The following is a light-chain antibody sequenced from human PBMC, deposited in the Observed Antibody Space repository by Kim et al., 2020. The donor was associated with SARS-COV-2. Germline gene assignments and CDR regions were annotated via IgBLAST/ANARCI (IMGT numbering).Light chain of an antibody. Sequence: GQSITVCCTGSSSDVGGYNYVSWYQEQPGKAPKLMIYDVTKRPSGVSTRFSGSKSGNTASLTISGLQAEEEAAYYCCSHSSTSTYVFGSGTQLTVL. CDR2: DVT. V-gene: IGLV2-14*04. CDR1: SSDVGGYNY. CDR3: CSHSSTSTYV. J-gene: IGLJ1*01.